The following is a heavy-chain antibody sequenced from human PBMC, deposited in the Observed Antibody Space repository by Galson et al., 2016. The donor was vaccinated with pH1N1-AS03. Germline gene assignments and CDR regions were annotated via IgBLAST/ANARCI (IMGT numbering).Heavy chain of an antibody. V-gene: IGHV4-4*07. CDR3: ARDYRWAFDY. J-gene: IGHJ4*02. CDR2: IYSSGSS. D-gene: IGHD3-16*02. CDR1: GGSISRNN. Sequence: SETLSLTCTVSGGSISRNNWTWIRRPAGKGLQWIGRIYSSGSSSYNPSLKSRVTMSLDTSKNQLSLKLSSVTAADTAVYYCARDYRWAFDYWGQGTLVTVSS.